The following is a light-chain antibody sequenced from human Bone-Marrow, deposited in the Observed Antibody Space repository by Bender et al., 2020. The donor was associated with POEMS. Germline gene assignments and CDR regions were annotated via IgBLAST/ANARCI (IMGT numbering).Light chain of an antibody. Sequence: QSVLTQPPSASGTPGQRVTISCSGSSSNIGTNPVNWYQQLPGTAPKLLIYINNQRPSGVPDRFSGSKSGTSASLAISGLQSEDEANYYCAAWDDSLSGPRVFGGGTKLTVL. J-gene: IGLJ3*02. V-gene: IGLV1-44*01. CDR2: INN. CDR1: SSNIGTNP. CDR3: AAWDDSLSGPRV.